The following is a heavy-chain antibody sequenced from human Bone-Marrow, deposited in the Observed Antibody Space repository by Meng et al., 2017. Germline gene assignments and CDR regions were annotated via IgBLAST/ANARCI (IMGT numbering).Heavy chain of an antibody. V-gene: IGHV3-48*03. CDR2: ISSSSSTK. CDR3: ARGDIAGAGREYWYFDL. Sequence: GGSLRLSCAVSGFTFSSYEMNWVRQAPGKGLEWVSYISSSSSTKKFADAVKGRFTISRVNAKNSLYLQMNNLRAEDTAVYYCARGDIAGAGREYWYFDLWGRGTLVTVSS. D-gene: IGHD6-13*01. CDR1: GFTFSSYE. J-gene: IGHJ2*01.